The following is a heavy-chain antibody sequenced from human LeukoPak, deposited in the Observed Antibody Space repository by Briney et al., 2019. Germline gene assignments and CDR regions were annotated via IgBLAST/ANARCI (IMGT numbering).Heavy chain of an antibody. CDR3: ALTSSDFYYYYGMDV. J-gene: IGHJ6*02. D-gene: IGHD6-6*01. V-gene: IGHV1-69*04. Sequence: ASVKVSCKASGGTFSSYAISWVRQAPGQGLECMGRIIPILGIANYAQKFQGRVTITADKSTSTAYMELSSLRSEDTAVYYCALTSSDFYYYYGMDVWGQGTTVTVSS. CDR1: GGTFSSYA. CDR2: IIPILGIA.